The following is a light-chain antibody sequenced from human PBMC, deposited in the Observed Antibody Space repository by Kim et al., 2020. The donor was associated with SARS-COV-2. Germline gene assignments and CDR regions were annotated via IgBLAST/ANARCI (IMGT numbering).Light chain of an antibody. CDR3: QQYDSFPLT. CDR2: DAS. CDR1: QDLSNF. Sequence: ASVRNRGTLPCHAGQDLSNFFNWYQQEPGKAPKVLIYDASNLETGVPSRFSGSGSGTVFAFTISSLQPEDIATYYCQQYDSFPLTFGGGTKVDIK. V-gene: IGKV1-33*01. J-gene: IGKJ4*01.